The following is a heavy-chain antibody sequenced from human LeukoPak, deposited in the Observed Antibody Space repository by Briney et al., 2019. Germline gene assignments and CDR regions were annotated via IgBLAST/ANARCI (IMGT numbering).Heavy chain of an antibody. D-gene: IGHD3-16*01. V-gene: IGHV4-59*01. J-gene: IGHJ3*02. CDR2: IYYSGST. CDR3: ARDLKGGGDAFNI. CDR1: GDFISGYY. Sequence: PSETLSLTCTVSGDFISGYYWTWIRQPPGKGLEWIGYIYYSGSTNYNPSLKSRVTISLDTSKNQFSLKLRSVTAADTAVYFCARDLKGGGDAFNIWGQGTMVTVSS.